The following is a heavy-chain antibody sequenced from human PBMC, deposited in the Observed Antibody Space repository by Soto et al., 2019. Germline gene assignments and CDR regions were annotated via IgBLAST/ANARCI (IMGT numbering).Heavy chain of an antibody. D-gene: IGHD2-2*01. CDR2: IYYSGST. CDR1: GGSISSSSYY. CDR3: ASSILLGYCSSTSCYGWFDP. J-gene: IGHJ5*02. Sequence: SETLSLTCTVSGGSISSSSYYWGWIRKPPGKGLEWIGSIYYSGSTYYNPSLKSRVTISVDTSKNQFSLKLSSVTAADTAVYYCASSILLGYCSSTSCYGWFDPWGQGTLVTVSS. V-gene: IGHV4-39*01.